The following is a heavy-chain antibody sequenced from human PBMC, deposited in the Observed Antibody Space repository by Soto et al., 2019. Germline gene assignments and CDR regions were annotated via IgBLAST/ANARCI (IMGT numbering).Heavy chain of an antibody. CDR2: INHSGST. Sequence: QVQLQQWGAGLLKPSETLSLTCAVYGGSFSGYYWSWIRQPPGKGLEWIGEINHSGSTNYNPSLKSRVTISVDTSKNQFSLKLSSVTAADTAVYYCARGKGYCSSTSCYLPPAWGRWGQGTLVTVSS. J-gene: IGHJ4*02. CDR1: GGSFSGYY. CDR3: ARGKGYCSSTSCYLPPAWGR. D-gene: IGHD2-2*01. V-gene: IGHV4-34*01.